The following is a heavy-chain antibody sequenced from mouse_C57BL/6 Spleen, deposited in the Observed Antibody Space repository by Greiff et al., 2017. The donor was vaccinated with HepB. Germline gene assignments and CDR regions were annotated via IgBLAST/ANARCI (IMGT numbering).Heavy chain of an antibody. J-gene: IGHJ3*01. V-gene: IGHV1-20*01. CDR2: INPYNGDT. Sequence: VQLQQSGPELVKPGDSVKISCKASGYSFTGYFMNWVMQSHGKSLEWIGRINPYNGDTFYNQKFKGKATLTVDKSSSTAHMELRSQTSEDSAVYYCTRGGAYYYYDGAWFAYWGQGTLVTVSA. D-gene: IGHD2-4*01. CDR3: TRGGAYYYYDGAWFAY. CDR1: GYSFTGYF.